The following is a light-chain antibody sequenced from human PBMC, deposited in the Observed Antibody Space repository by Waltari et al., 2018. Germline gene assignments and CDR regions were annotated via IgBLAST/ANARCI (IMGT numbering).Light chain of an antibody. CDR1: SSDIGGYNY. V-gene: IGLV2-14*03. J-gene: IGLJ2*01. CDR3: SSYIDSSTLEL. CDR2: DVS. Sequence: QSALTQPGSVSGSPGQSVTISCTGTSSDIGGYNYVSWYQQAPGKAPKLMIYDVSNRPSGVSSRFSGSKSGNTASLTISGLQAEDEADYFCSSYIDSSTLELFGGGTSLTVL.